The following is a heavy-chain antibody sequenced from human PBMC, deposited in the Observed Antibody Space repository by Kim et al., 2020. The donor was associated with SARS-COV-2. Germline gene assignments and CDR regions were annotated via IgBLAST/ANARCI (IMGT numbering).Heavy chain of an antibody. J-gene: IGHJ4*02. CDR3: AALDTAHVPGGI. V-gene: IGHV3-7*01. Sequence: KYNVDSVKGRFTIASDNAKNSLYRQMSSLRTEDTAIYYCAALDTAHVPGGIWGQGTLVSVSS. CDR2: K. D-gene: IGHD3-10*02.